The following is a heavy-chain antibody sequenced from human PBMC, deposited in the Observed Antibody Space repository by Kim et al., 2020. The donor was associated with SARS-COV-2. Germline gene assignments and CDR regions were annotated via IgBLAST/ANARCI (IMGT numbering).Heavy chain of an antibody. Sequence: KSRVTISVDTSKNQFSLKLSSVTAADTAVYYCAREDDGDYYNMGVYGMDVWGQGTTVTVSS. J-gene: IGHJ6*02. D-gene: IGHD4-17*01. CDR3: AREDDGDYYNMGVYGMDV. V-gene: IGHV4-39*07.